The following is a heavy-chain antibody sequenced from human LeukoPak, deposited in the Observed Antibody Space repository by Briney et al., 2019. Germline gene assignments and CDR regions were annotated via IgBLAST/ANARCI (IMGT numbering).Heavy chain of an antibody. CDR1: GGSFSGYY. J-gene: IGHJ4*02. Sequence: SETLSLTCAVYGGSFSGYYWSWIRQPPGKGLEWIGEINHSGSTNYNPSLKSRVTISVDTSKNQFSLKLSSVTAADTAVYYCVRPSIAARRLDYWGQGTLVTVSS. D-gene: IGHD6-13*01. CDR3: VRPSIAARRLDY. V-gene: IGHV4-34*01. CDR2: INHSGST.